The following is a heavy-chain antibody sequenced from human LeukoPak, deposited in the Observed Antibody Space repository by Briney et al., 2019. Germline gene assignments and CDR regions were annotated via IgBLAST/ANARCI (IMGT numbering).Heavy chain of an antibody. J-gene: IGHJ4*02. D-gene: IGHD3-22*01. CDR1: GFTFSSYW. CDR3: ARGPHGITMIVMCHFDY. V-gene: IGHV3-7*01. CDR2: IKQDGSEK. Sequence: GGSLRLSCAASGFTFSSYWMSWVRQAPGKGLEWVANIKQDGSEKYYVDSVKGRFTISRDNAKNSLYLQMNSLRAEDTAVYYCARGPHGITMIVMCHFDYWGQGTLVTVSS.